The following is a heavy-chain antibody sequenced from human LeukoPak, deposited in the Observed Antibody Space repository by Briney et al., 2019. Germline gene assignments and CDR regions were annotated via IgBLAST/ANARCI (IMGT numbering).Heavy chain of an antibody. J-gene: IGHJ4*02. CDR1: GFTFSSYW. D-gene: IGHD2-15*01. Sequence: PPGGSLRLSCAASGFTFSSYWMSWVRQAPGKGLEWVAVISYDGSNKYYADSVKGRFTISRDNSKNTLYLQMNSLRAEDTAVYYCAKGRARRLLLLPFDYWGQGTLVTVSS. CDR2: ISYDGSNK. CDR3: AKGRARRLLLLPFDY. V-gene: IGHV3-30*18.